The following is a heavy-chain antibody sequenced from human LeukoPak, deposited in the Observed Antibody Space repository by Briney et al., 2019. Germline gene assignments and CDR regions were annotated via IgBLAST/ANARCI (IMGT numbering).Heavy chain of an antibody. Sequence: GGSLRLSCAASGLILSNEWMSWVRQAPGKGLEWVASIKQDGSDKYYVDSVKGRFTISRDNAKNSLYLQMNSLRAEDTAVYYCARYSSGSFDYWGQGTLVTVSS. D-gene: IGHD6-19*01. V-gene: IGHV3-7*01. CDR1: GLILSNEW. CDR2: IKQDGSDK. CDR3: ARYSSGSFDY. J-gene: IGHJ4*02.